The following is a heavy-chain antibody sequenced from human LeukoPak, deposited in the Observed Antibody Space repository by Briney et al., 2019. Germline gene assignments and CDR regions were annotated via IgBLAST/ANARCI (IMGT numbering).Heavy chain of an antibody. V-gene: IGHV4-34*03. D-gene: IGHD3-10*01. Sequence: PSETLSLTCAVYGGSFSGYYWSWIRQPPGKGLEWIGEINHSGSTNYNPSLKSRVTISVDTSKNQFSLKLSSVTAADTAVYHYTTETRHYVAASMVVWGSGLW. CDR1: GGSFSGYY. J-gene: IGHJ2*01. CDR3: TTETRHYVAASMVVWGSGL. CDR2: INHSGST.